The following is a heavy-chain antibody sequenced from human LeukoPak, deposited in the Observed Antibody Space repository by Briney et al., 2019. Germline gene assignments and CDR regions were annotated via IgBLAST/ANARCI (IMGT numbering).Heavy chain of an antibody. CDR1: GYTFTRHY. D-gene: IGHD6-13*01. V-gene: IGHV1-2*02. CDR3: MRGGGNSWFDY. Sequence: ASVKVSCKTSGYTFTRHYLHWMRQAPGQGLEWMGWINPNSGDTNFAQKFQGRVTMTRATSISTVYMELNSLRSDDTALYYCMRGGGNSWFDYWGQGTLVSVSS. J-gene: IGHJ4*02. CDR2: INPNSGDT.